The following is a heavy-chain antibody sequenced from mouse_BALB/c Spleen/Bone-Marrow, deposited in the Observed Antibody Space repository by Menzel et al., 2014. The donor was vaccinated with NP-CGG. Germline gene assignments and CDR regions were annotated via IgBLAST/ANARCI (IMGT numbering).Heavy chain of an antibody. CDR3: TKWLPYAMDY. D-gene: IGHD2-2*01. V-gene: IGHV1-69*02. CDR2: IYPSYSYT. Sequence: VQLQQSGPELVRPGASVKLSCKASGYTFTNYWINWVKQRPGQGLEWIGNIYPSYSYTNYNQKFKDKATLTVDKSSSTAYMQLSSPTSEDSSVYYCTKWLPYAMDYWGQGTSVTVSS. CDR1: GYTFTNYW. J-gene: IGHJ4*01.